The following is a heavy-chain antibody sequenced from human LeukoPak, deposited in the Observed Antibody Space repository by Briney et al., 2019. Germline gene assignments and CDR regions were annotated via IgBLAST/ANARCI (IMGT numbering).Heavy chain of an antibody. CDR3: AKEALRGSYGYVHFDY. CDR2: ISWNSGSI. Sequence: PGRSLRLSCAASGFTFDDYAMHWVRQAPGKGLEWVSGISWNSGSIGYADSVKGRFTISRDNAKNSLYLQVNSLRAEDTALYYCAKEALRGSYGYVHFDYWGQGTLVTVSS. J-gene: IGHJ4*02. D-gene: IGHD5-18*01. V-gene: IGHV3-9*01. CDR1: GFTFDDYA.